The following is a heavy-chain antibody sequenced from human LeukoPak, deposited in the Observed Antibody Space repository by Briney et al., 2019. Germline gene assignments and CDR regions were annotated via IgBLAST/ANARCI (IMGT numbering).Heavy chain of an antibody. J-gene: IGHJ6*03. CDR1: GFTFSSYW. Sequence: GGSLRLSCAASGFTFSSYWMHWVRQAPGKGLVWVSRINTDGSSTSYADSVKGRFTISRDNAKNTLYLQMNSLRAEDTAVYYCARGHIVVGYYYYMDVWGKGTTVTVSS. CDR2: INTDGSST. V-gene: IGHV3-74*01. D-gene: IGHD2-15*01. CDR3: ARGHIVVGYYYYMDV.